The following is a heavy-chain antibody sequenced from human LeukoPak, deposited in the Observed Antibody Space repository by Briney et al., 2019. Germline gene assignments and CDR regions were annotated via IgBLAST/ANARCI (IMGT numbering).Heavy chain of an antibody. Sequence: QSGGSLRLSCAASGFTVSSNYMSWVRQAPGKGLECVSVMYSGGSTYHADSVKGRFTISRDNSKNTLYLQMNSLRAEDTAVYYCAREDIVVVPAATQVVYYYYGMDVWGKGTTVTVSS. CDR2: MYSGGST. CDR3: AREDIVVVPAATQVVYYYYGMDV. D-gene: IGHD2-2*01. J-gene: IGHJ6*04. CDR1: GFTVSSNY. V-gene: IGHV3-53*01.